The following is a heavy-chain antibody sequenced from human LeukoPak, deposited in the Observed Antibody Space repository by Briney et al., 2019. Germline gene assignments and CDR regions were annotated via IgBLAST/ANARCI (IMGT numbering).Heavy chain of an antibody. V-gene: IGHV3-7*01. CDR1: GFTFSSYA. Sequence: GGTLRLSCAASGFTFSSYAMSWVRQAPGKGLEWVANIKQDGSEKYYVDSVKGRFTISRDNAKNSLYLQMNSLRAEDTAVYYCASGRPIDYWGQGTLVTVSS. CDR3: ASGRPIDY. J-gene: IGHJ4*02. CDR2: IKQDGSEK.